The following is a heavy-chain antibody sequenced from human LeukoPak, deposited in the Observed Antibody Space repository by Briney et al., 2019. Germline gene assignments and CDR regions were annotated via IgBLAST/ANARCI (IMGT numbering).Heavy chain of an antibody. J-gene: IGHJ2*01. Sequence: SETLSLTCTVSGGSISGYYWNWIRQPPGKGLEWIGYIYNSGSTNYNPSLRSRVTISVDTSKNQFSLKLTSVTAADTAVYFCVSSFKISSWYFDLWGRGTLVTVSS. CDR3: VSSFKISSWYFDL. CDR1: GGSISGYY. CDR2: IYNSGST. V-gene: IGHV4-59*01.